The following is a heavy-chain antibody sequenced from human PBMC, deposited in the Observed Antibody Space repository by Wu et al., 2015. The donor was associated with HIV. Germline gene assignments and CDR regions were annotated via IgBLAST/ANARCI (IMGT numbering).Heavy chain of an antibody. CDR2: IIPIFGTA. Sequence: QVQLVQSGAEVKKPGSSVKVSCKASGGTFSSYAISWVRQAPGQGLEWMGGIIPIFGTANYAQKFQGRVTITTDESTSTAYMELSSLRSEDTAVYYCATHCSGGSCYPYYYYYGMDVWGQGTTVTVSS. CDR3: ATHCSGGSCYPYYYYYGMDV. CDR1: GGTFSSYA. V-gene: IGHV1-69*05. J-gene: IGHJ6*02. D-gene: IGHD2-15*01.